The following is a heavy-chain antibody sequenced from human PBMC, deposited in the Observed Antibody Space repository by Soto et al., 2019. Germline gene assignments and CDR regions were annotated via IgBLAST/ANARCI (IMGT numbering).Heavy chain of an antibody. V-gene: IGHV1-18*01. Sequence: QVQLLQSGAEVKKPGASVKVSCKASDYTFSNYGITWVRQAPGQGLEWMGWISAYNGDTNYAQNLKDRVTMTTDTATSTAYMELRSLRSDDKAVYYCARVGSAFDCWGQGTLVTVSS. J-gene: IGHJ4*02. D-gene: IGHD1-26*01. CDR2: ISAYNGDT. CDR3: ARVGSAFDC. CDR1: DYTFSNYG.